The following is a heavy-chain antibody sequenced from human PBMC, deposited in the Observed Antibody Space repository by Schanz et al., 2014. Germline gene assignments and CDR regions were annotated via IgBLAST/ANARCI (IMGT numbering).Heavy chain of an antibody. Sequence: QVQLVQSGAEVKKPGSSVKVSCKASGGTFSTYTISWVRQVPGQGLEWLGRIIPILGIANYAQNFQGRVTNTADKSTSAAYMELTSLRSEDTAVYYSAGTYCTSASCYTGYYYMDVWGKGTTVTVSS. D-gene: IGHD2-2*02. CDR2: IIPILGIA. V-gene: IGHV1-69*02. CDR1: GGTFSTYT. J-gene: IGHJ6*03. CDR3: AGTYCTSASCYTGYYYMDV.